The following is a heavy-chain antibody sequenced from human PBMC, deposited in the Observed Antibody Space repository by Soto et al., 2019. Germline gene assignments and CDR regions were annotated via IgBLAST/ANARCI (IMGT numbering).Heavy chain of an antibody. D-gene: IGHD2-2*02. Sequence: SQTLSLTCAISGDSVSSNSAAWNWIRQSPSRGLEWLGRTYYRSKWYNDYAVSVKSRITINPDTSKNQFSLQLNSVTPEDTAVYYCARGVRYCSSISCYTRYGMDVWGQGTTVTVSS. CDR1: GDSVSSNSAA. CDR2: TYYRSKWYN. J-gene: IGHJ6*02. CDR3: ARGVRYCSSISCYTRYGMDV. V-gene: IGHV6-1*01.